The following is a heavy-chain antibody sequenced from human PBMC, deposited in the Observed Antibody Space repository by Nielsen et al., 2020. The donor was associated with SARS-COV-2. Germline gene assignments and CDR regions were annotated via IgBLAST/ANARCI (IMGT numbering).Heavy chain of an antibody. CDR1: GGSISRYY. V-gene: IGHV4-59*01. CDR2: IHDSGTT. D-gene: IGHD3-22*01. CDR3: ARAPITMIVVVNAFDI. J-gene: IGHJ3*02. Sequence: SETLSLTCTVSGGSISRYYWSWIRQPPGKGLEWIGYIHDSGTTNYSPSLKSRVSISLDTSKNQFSLNLNSVTAADTAVYYCARAPITMIVVVNAFDIWGQGTMVTVSS.